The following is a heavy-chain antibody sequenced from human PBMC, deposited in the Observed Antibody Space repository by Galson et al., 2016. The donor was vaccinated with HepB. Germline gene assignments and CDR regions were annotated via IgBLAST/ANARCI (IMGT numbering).Heavy chain of an antibody. D-gene: IGHD6-13*01. V-gene: IGHV4-31*03. CDR1: GGSISSGGYY. J-gene: IGHJ5*02. CDR2: IYYSGST. CDR3: ATARRSLLLVGLGTHKKNHWFDP. Sequence: TLSLTCTVSGGSISSGGYYWSWIRQHPGKGLEWIGYIYYSGSTYYNPSLKSRVTRTVDTSKNQFSLKLRLVTAADTAVYYFATARRSLLLVGLGTHKKNHWFDPWGQGTLVTVSS.